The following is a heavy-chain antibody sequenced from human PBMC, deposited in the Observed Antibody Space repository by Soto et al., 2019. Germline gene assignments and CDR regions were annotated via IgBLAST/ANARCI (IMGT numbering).Heavy chain of an antibody. D-gene: IGHD2-15*01. CDR1: GFTFTNYW. CDR2: INQDGSEK. Sequence: GGSLRLSCAVSGFTFTNYWMTWVRQAPGKGLEWVANINQDGSEKNYVDSVMGRFTISRDNAKNSLFLQMNTLRAEDTAVYYCARDWDLQYCSGPTCYSGLFDYWGQGTLVTVSS. V-gene: IGHV3-7*01. CDR3: ARDWDLQYCSGPTCYSGLFDY. J-gene: IGHJ4*02.